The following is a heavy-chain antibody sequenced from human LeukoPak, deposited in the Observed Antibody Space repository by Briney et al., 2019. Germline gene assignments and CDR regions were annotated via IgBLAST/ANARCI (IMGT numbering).Heavy chain of an antibody. CDR1: GGSISSYY. J-gene: IGHJ5*02. V-gene: IGHV4-59*01. CDR2: IYYSGST. D-gene: IGHD3-10*01. CDR3: ARDYGSGYNWFDP. Sequence: KPSETLSLTCTVSGGSISSYYWSWIRQPPGKGLEWIGYIYYSGSTNYNPSLKSRVTISVDTSKNQFPLKLSSVTAADTAVYYCARDYGSGYNWFDPWGQGTLVTVSS.